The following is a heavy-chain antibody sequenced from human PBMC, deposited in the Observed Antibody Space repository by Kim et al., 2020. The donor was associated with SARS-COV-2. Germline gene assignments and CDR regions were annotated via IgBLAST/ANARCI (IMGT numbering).Heavy chain of an antibody. J-gene: IGHJ4*02. D-gene: IGHD6-6*01. CDR1: GYSFTSYW. CDR3: ARHPSSIAARPAGVYLDY. V-gene: IGHV5-10-1*01. Sequence: GESLKISCKGSGYSFTSYWISWVRQMPGKGLEWMGRIDPSDSYTNYSPSFQGHVTISADKSISTAYLQWSSLKASDTAMYYCARHPSSIAARPAGVYLDYWGQGTLVTVSS. CDR2: IDPSDSYT.